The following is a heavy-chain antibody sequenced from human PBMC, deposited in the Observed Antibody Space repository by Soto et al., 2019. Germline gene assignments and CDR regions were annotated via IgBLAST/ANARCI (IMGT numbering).Heavy chain of an antibody. Sequence: GASVKVSCKASGYTFTSYGISWVRQAPGQGLEWMGWISAYNGNTNYAQKLQGRVTMTTDTSTSTAYMELRSLRSDDTAVYYCARDYDSSGYYEYFQHWGQGTLVTVSS. CDR2: ISAYNGNT. V-gene: IGHV1-18*01. J-gene: IGHJ1*01. CDR3: ARDYDSSGYYEYFQH. CDR1: GYTFTSYG. D-gene: IGHD3-22*01.